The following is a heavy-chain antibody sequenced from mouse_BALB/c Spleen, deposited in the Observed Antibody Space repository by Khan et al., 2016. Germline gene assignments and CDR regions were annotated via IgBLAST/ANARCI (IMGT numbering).Heavy chain of an antibody. Sequence: EVELVESGGGVVKPGGSLKVSCAASGFTFSSYTMSWVRQNPEKRLEWVATISSGGSYTYYPDSVKGRFTISRDNAQYTLYLQMSSLKSEDIAMFYCTRDDYFPYWGQGTLVTVSA. CDR3: TRDDYFPY. D-gene: IGHD2-4*01. V-gene: IGHV5-6-4*01. J-gene: IGHJ3*01. CDR2: ISSGGSYT. CDR1: GFTFSSYT.